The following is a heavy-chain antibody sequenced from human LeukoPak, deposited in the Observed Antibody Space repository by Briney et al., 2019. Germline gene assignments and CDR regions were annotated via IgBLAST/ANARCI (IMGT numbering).Heavy chain of an antibody. J-gene: IGHJ3*02. V-gene: IGHV4-34*01. D-gene: IGHD2-21*02. Sequence: PSETLSLTCSVYGGSFSDYFWSWIRQSPGKGLEWMGEIEDGGNTNYNPSLMSRGILSMEQSKKQFSVVMRSVAAADKGVYYCARFSRITWGDWGDAFDIWGQGTRVIVSS. CDR2: IEDGGNT. CDR1: GGSFSDYF. CDR3: ARFSRITWGDWGDAFDI.